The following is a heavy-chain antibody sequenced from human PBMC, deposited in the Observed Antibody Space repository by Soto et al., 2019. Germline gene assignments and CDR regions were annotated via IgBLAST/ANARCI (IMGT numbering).Heavy chain of an antibody. Sequence: SETLSLTCAVYGGSFSGYYWSWIRQPPGKGLEWIGEINHSGSTNYNPSLKSRVTISVDTSKNQFSLKLSSVTAADTAVYYCARGDYYDSSGYYFDWGQGTLVTVS. CDR2: INHSGST. CDR1: GGSFSGYY. CDR3: ARGDYYDSSGYYFD. J-gene: IGHJ4*02. D-gene: IGHD3-22*01. V-gene: IGHV4-34*01.